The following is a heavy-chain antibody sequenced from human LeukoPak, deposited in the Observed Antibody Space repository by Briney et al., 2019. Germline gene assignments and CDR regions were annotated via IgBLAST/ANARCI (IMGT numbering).Heavy chain of an antibody. CDR2: ISSNGGST. CDR3: AKDSNNVLLWFGELLPNNYYYYYMDV. J-gene: IGHJ6*03. CDR1: GFTFSSYA. Sequence: PGGSLRLSCAASGFTFSSYAMHWVRQAPGKGLEYVSAISSNGGSTYYANSVKGRFTISRDNSKNTLYLQMNSLRAEDTAVHYCAKDSNNVLLWFGELLPNNYYYYYMDVWGKGITVTISS. V-gene: IGHV3-64*01. D-gene: IGHD3-10*01.